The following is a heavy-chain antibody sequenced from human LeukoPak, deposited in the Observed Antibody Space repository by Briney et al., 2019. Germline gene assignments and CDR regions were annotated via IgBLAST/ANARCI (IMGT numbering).Heavy chain of an antibody. Sequence: GGSLRLSCAASGFTVSSNYMSWVRQAPGKGLEWVSVIYSGGSTYYADSVKGRFTISRDNSKNTLYLQMNSLRAEDTAVYYCARMGATTGLFIDYWGQGTLVTVSS. CDR3: ARMGATTGLFIDY. CDR1: GFTVSSNY. D-gene: IGHD1-26*01. V-gene: IGHV3-66*01. J-gene: IGHJ4*02. CDR2: IYSGGST.